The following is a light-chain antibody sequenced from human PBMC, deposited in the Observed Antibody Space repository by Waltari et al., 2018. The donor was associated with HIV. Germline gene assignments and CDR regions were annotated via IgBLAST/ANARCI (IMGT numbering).Light chain of an antibody. CDR2: EDN. J-gene: IGLJ3*02. V-gene: IGLV2-23*01. CDR3: CSYAGSSTWV. CDR1: SSDVGSYNV. Sequence: QSALTQPASVSGSPGQSITISCTGTSSDVGSYNVVSCYQQHPGKTPTPMIYEDNKRPSGVCNRVSGSKAGNTASLTISGLQAEDEADYSCCSYAGSSTWVFGGGTKLTVL.